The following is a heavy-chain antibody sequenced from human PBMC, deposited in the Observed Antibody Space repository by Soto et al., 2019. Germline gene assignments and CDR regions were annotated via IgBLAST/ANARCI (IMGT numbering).Heavy chain of an antibody. J-gene: IGHJ4*02. V-gene: IGHV4-39*01. D-gene: IGHD3-10*01. CDR2: IYYSGST. CDR3: PRHPLGSYASEDY. CDR1: GGSISSSSYY. Sequence: SETLSLTCTVSGGSISSSSYYWGWIRQPPGKGLEWIGSIYYSGSTYYDPSLKSRVTISVDTSKNQFSLKLSSVTAADTAVYYCPRHPLGSYASEDYWGQGTLVTSPQ.